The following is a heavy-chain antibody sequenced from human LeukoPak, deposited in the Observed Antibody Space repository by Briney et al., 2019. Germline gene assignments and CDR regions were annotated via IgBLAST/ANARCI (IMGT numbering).Heavy chain of an antibody. J-gene: IGHJ4*02. D-gene: IGHD3-22*01. Sequence: PSETLSLTCSVSGGSITYHYWSWIPQSAGKGLEWIGRIQTSGSPRYDPSLKSRVTMSVDTSKNQFSLKLSSVTAADTAVYYCARDRTIGLLRRGILSYWGQGTLVTVSS. CDR2: IQTSGSP. CDR1: GGSITYHY. CDR3: ARDRTIGLLRRGILSY. V-gene: IGHV4-4*07.